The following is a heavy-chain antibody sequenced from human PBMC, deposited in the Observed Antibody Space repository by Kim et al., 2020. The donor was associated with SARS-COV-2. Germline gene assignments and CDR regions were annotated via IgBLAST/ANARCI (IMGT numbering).Heavy chain of an antibody. Sequence: KSRVTISVHTSKNQFSLKLSSVTAADTAVYYCARRPITNILTGYYSPPDYWGQGTLVTVSS. V-gene: IGHV4-39*01. J-gene: IGHJ4*02. CDR3: ARRPITNILTGYYSPPDY. D-gene: IGHD3-9*01.